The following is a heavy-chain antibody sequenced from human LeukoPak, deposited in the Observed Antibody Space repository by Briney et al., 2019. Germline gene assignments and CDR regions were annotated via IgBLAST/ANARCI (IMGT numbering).Heavy chain of an antibody. D-gene: IGHD3-3*01. J-gene: IGHJ4*02. V-gene: IGHV3-49*04. CDR2: IRSKAYGGTT. CDR1: GFTFGDYA. Sequence: GGSLRLSCTASGFTFGDYAMSWVRQAPGKGLEWVGFIRSKAYGGTTEYAASVKGRFTISRDDSKSIAYLQMNSLKTEDTAVYYCTREHEYYDFWSGYRTQFDYWGQGTLVTVSS. CDR3: TREHEYYDFWSGYRTQFDY.